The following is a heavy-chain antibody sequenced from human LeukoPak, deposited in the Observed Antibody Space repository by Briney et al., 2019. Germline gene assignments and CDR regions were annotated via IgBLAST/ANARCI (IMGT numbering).Heavy chain of an antibody. CDR1: GFIFSSYS. J-gene: IGHJ4*02. D-gene: IGHD3-22*01. CDR3: VRESITMIVYDY. CDR2: ISSSGTYT. Sequence: GGSLRLSCAASGFIFSSYSMNWVRQAPGKGLEWVSSISSSGTYTYYADSVQGRFTISRDNAKNSLYLQMNSLRVEDTAVYFCVRESITMIVYDYWGQGTLVTVSS. V-gene: IGHV3-21*01.